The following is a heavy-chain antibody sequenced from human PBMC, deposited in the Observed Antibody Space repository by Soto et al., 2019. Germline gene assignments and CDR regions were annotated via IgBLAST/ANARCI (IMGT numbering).Heavy chain of an antibody. CDR3: ARPSRTGAAGTSRAEYFQH. CDR1: RYTYTSYS. Sequence: GASVKVSCKDCRYTYTSYSRHWVRQAPGQRLEWMGWINAGNGNTKYSQKFQGRVTITRDTSASTAYMELSSLRSEDTAVYCCARPSRTGAAGTSRAEYFQHWGQGTLVTVSS. D-gene: IGHD6-13*01. V-gene: IGHV1-3*01. J-gene: IGHJ1*01. CDR2: INAGNGNT.